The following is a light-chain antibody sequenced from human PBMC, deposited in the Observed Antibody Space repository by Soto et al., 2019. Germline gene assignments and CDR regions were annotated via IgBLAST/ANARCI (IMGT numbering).Light chain of an antibody. CDR2: KAS. CDR3: QQYDKYWT. CDR1: QLISSW. J-gene: IGKJ1*01. V-gene: IGKV1-5*03. Sequence: DIQVTQTPSTASAWVGVNITMTFRASQLISSWLAWYQQKPGKAPKLLIYKASRLERGVPSRFSGRESGTEYTLSITTLHADDFATYYCQQYDKYWTFGQGTKVDIK.